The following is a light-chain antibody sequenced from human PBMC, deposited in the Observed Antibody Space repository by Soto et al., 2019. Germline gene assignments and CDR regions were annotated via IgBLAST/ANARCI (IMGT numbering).Light chain of an antibody. CDR1: SSNIGAGYA. CDR3: QSYDSSLSVVV. CDR2: DKN. Sequence: QSVLTQPPSVSGAPGQRVTISCTGSSSNIGAGYAVHWYQQLPGTAPKLFIYDKNNRPSGVPDRFSGSKSGTSASLAITGLQAEDEADYYCQSYDSSLSVVVFGGGTKVTVL. V-gene: IGLV1-40*01. J-gene: IGLJ2*01.